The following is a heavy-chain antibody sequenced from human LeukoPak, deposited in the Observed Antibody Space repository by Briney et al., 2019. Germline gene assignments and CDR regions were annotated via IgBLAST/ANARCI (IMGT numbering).Heavy chain of an antibody. J-gene: IGHJ4*02. CDR3: AKAGHYDFWSGEGNFDY. Sequence: GGSLRLSCAASGFTFSSYAMSWVRQAPGKGLEWVSAISGSGSSTYYADSVKGRFTISRDNSKNTLYLQVNSLRAEDTAVYYCAKAGHYDFWSGEGNFDYWGQGTLVTVSS. V-gene: IGHV3-23*01. CDR1: GFTFSSYA. D-gene: IGHD3-3*01. CDR2: ISGSGSST.